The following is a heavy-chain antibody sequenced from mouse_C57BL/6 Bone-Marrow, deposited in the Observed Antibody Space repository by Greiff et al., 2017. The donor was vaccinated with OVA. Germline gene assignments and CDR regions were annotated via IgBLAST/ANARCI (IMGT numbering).Heavy chain of an antibody. J-gene: IGHJ4*01. CDR3: AREFITTEAMDY. CDR2: IDPSDSYT. D-gene: IGHD1-1*01. Sequence: QVQLQQPGAELVMPGASVKLSCKASGYTFTSYWMHWVKQRPGQGLEWIGEIDPSDSYTNYNQKFKGKSTLTVGKSSSTAYMQLSSLTSEDSAVYYCAREFITTEAMDYWGQGTSVTVSS. CDR1: GYTFTSYW. V-gene: IGHV1-69*01.